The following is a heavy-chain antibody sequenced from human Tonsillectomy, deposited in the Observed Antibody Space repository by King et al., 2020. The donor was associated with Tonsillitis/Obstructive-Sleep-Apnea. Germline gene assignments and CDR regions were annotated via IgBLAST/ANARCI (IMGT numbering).Heavy chain of an antibody. CDR1: GDSISTDYW. D-gene: IGHD7-27*01. V-gene: IGHV4-4*02. CDR2: IYHSGTA. Sequence: VQLQESGPGLVKPSGTLSLTCAISGDSISTDYWWSWFRQPPGKGLEWIGEIYHSGTANYSPSLTSRVTISVEKSKNQFSLRLSPATAADTAVYYCAGGGHWAFDYWGQGTLVTVSS. J-gene: IGHJ4*02. CDR3: AGGGHWAFDY.